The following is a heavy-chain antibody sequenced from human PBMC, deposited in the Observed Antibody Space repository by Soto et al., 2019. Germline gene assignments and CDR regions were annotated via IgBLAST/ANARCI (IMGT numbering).Heavy chain of an antibody. CDR3: ASSIAAAVDFDY. CDR1: GYTFTSYG. CDR2: ISAYNGNT. D-gene: IGHD6-13*01. Sequence: QVQLVQSGAEVKKPGASVKVSCKASGYTFTSYGISWVRQAPGQGLEWMGWISAYNGNTNYAQKLQGTVTMTPDTSTSTAYMELRSLRSDDTAVYSCASSIAAAVDFDYWGQGTLVTVSS. V-gene: IGHV1-18*01. J-gene: IGHJ4*02.